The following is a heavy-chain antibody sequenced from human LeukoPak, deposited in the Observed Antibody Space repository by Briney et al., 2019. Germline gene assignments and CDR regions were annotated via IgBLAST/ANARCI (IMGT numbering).Heavy chain of an antibody. CDR2: ISVYNGHT. J-gene: IGHJ4*02. V-gene: IGHV1-18*04. Sequence: GASVKVSCKAFGYTFTSNYMHWVRQAPGQGLEWMGWISVYNGHTSYAQKLQGRVTMTTDTSTSTAYMELRSLISDDTAVYYCARGYYYGSNIYIPIDYWGQGTLVTVSS. CDR3: ARGYYYGSNIYIPIDY. CDR1: GYTFTSNY. D-gene: IGHD3-10*01.